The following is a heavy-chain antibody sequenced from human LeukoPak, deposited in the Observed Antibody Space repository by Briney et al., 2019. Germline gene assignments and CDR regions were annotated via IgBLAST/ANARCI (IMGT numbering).Heavy chain of an antibody. J-gene: IGHJ5*02. CDR1: GGSISSYY. V-gene: IGHV4-59*01. Sequence: PSETLSLTCTVSGGSISSYYWSWIRQPPGKGLEWIGYIYYSGSTNYNPSLKSRVTISVDTSKNQFSLKLSSVTAADTAVYYCARGPEDTGWFDPWGQGTLVTVSS. CDR2: IYYSGST. CDR3: ARGPEDTGWFDP.